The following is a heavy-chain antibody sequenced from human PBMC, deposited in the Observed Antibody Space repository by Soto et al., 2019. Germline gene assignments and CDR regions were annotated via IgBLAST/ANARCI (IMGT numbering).Heavy chain of an antibody. J-gene: IGHJ6*03. Sequence: GGSLRLSCAASGFTFSDYYMSWIRQAPGKGLEWVSYISSSGSTIYYADSVKGRFTISRDNAKNSLYLQMNSLRAEDTAVYYCARGLGDDLPPYYYYYMDVWGKGTTVTVSS. V-gene: IGHV3-11*01. CDR3: ARGLGDDLPPYYYYYMDV. D-gene: IGHD3-10*01. CDR2: ISSSGSTI. CDR1: GFTFSDYY.